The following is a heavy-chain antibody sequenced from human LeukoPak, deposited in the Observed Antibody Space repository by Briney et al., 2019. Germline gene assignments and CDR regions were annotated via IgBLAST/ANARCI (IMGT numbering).Heavy chain of an antibody. CDR1: GASISNSSYF. V-gene: IGHV4-39*01. CDR2: IYFTETT. Sequence: SGTLSLTCTVSGASISNSSYFWGWIRQSPGTGLEWIGSIYFTETTYYNPSLKTRVRIFFNTSQNQFSLRLTSVTAADTAIYYCARGKNLCSDSHCRGDYFASGGQGTLVSVSS. CDR3: ARGKNLCSDSHCRGDYFAS. J-gene: IGHJ4*02. D-gene: IGHD2-15*01.